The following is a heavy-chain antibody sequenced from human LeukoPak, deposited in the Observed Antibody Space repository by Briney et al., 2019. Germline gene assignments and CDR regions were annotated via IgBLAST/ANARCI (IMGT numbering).Heavy chain of an antibody. CDR1: GFTFSSYG. V-gene: IGHV3-33*01. D-gene: IGHD3-10*01. CDR2: IWYDGSNK. Sequence: PGGSLRLSCAASGFTFSSYGMHWVRQAPGKGLEWVAVIWYDGSNKYYADSVKGRFTISRDNSKNTLYLQMNSLRAEDTAVYYCARPLTPGGYYYGMDVWGQGTTVTVPS. J-gene: IGHJ6*02. CDR3: ARPLTPGGYYYGMDV.